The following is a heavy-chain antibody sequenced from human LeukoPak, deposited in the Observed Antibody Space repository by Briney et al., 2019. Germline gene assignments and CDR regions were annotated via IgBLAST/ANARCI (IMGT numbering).Heavy chain of an antibody. J-gene: IGHJ4*02. CDR2: ISGSGGST. CDR1: GFTFSSYA. V-gene: IGHV3-23*01. D-gene: IGHD1-26*01. CDR3: AKSPRIVGAIPNDY. Sequence: GGSLRLSCAASGFTFSSYAMSWVRQAPGKGLEWVSAISGSGGSTYYADSVKGRFTISRGYSKNTLYLQMNSLRAEDTAVYYCAKSPRIVGAIPNDYWGQGTLVTVSS.